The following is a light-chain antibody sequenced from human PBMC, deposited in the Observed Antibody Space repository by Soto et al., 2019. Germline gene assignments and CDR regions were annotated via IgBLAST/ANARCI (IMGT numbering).Light chain of an antibody. V-gene: IGKV1-33*01. J-gene: IGKJ5*01. CDR1: QDINEN. Sequence: QVTQSPSSLAASLGDRVTVPXQASQDINENFIWYQQQPGXAPKXXXYDXSDLETGGPSRLSGSGSGTGFTFTISSLQPEDFATYYCQQYDSLPRTFGQGTRLEIK. CDR2: DXS. CDR3: QQYDSLPRT.